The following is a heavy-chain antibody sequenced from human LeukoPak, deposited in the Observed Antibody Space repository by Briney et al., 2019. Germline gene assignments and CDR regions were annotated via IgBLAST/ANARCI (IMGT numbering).Heavy chain of an antibody. CDR1: GFTFSSYA. D-gene: IGHD3-3*01. CDR3: ARYRWPGEKYDFWAPFDY. V-gene: IGHV3-7*01. Sequence: GGSLRLSCAASGFTFSSYAMSWVRQAPGKGLEWVANIKQDGSERYYVDSVKGRFTISRDNAKNSLYLQMNSLRAEDTAVYYCARYRWPGEKYDFWAPFDYWGQGTLVTVSS. CDR2: IKQDGSER. J-gene: IGHJ4*02.